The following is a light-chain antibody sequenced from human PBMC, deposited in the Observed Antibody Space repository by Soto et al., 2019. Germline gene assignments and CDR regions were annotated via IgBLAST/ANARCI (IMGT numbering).Light chain of an antibody. CDR1: SSDVGIYNY. Sequence: QSALTQPASVSGSPGQSITISCTGTSSDVGIYNYVSWFQQRPGEAPKLMIYEVSKRPSGVSNRFSGSKSGNTASLTISGLQAEDEADYYCISYTSDITLVIGGGTKLTVL. J-gene: IGLJ2*01. CDR2: EVS. V-gene: IGLV2-14*01. CDR3: ISYTSDITLV.